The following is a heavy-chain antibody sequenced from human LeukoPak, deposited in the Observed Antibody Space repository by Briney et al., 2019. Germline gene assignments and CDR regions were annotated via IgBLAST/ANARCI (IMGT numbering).Heavy chain of an antibody. CDR3: ARSSYSSSSSV. CDR1: GFTFSGFW. D-gene: IGHD6-6*01. Sequence: GFLRLSCAVSGFTFSGFWMSWSRQAPGKGLEWVASINSDGSEGYYADVVKGRFTISRDNAKNSLYLQINSLGAEDTAVYYCARSSYSSSSSVWGQGTMVTVSS. V-gene: IGHV3-7*03. CDR2: INSDGSEG. J-gene: IGHJ3*01.